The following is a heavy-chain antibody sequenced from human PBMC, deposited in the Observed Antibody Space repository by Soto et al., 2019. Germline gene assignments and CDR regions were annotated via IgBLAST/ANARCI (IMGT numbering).Heavy chain of an antibody. V-gene: IGHV3-23*01. CDR1: GFTFSSYA. J-gene: IGHJ4*02. D-gene: IGHD1-7*01. Sequence: EVQLLESGGGLVQPGGSLRLSCAASGFTFSSYAMSWLRQAPGKGLEWVSVISGSGGSTYYADSVKGRFTISRDNSKNTLYLQMNSLRAEDTALYYCAKDPGPRLDYWGQGTLVTVSS. CDR2: ISGSGGST. CDR3: AKDPGPRLDY.